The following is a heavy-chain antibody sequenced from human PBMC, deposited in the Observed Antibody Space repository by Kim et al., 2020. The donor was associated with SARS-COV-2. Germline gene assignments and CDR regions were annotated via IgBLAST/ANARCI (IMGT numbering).Heavy chain of an antibody. CDR3: ARGSQLERLYYFDY. J-gene: IGHJ4*02. V-gene: IGHV4-34*01. D-gene: IGHD1-1*01. Sequence: PSLKSPVTISVATSKNQFSLKLSSVTAADTAVYYCARGSQLERLYYFDYWGQGTLVTVSS.